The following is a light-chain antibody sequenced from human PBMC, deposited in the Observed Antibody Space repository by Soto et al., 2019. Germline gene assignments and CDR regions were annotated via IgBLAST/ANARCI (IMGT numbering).Light chain of an antibody. V-gene: IGKV3-11*01. CDR1: QSVSSY. J-gene: IGKJ2*01. Sequence: EIVLTQSPATLSLSPGERATLSCRASQSVSSYLAWYQQKPGQAPRLLIYDASNRATGIPARFSGSGSGTDFTLTISSLEPGDFAVYYCQHYNGWPPYTFGQGTKVDIK. CDR3: QHYNGWPPYT. CDR2: DAS.